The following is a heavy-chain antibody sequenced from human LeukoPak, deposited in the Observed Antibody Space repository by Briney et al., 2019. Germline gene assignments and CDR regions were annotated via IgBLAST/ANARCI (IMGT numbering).Heavy chain of an antibody. CDR2: INPNSGGT. V-gene: IGHV1-2*06. CDR1: GYTITGYY. D-gene: IGHD3-9*01. Sequence: ASVKVSCKASGYTITGYYMHWVRQAPGQGLEWMGRINPNSGGTNYAQKFQGRVTMTRDTSINTAYMELSRLRSDDTAVYYCAGEWYDILTGYLPFGYWGQGTLVTVSS. CDR3: AGEWYDILTGYLPFGY. J-gene: IGHJ4*02.